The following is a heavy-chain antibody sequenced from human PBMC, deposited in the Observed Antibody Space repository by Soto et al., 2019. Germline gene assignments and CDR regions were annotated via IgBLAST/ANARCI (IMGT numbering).Heavy chain of an antibody. CDR3: AGGVGRRGLNDGFDV. J-gene: IGHJ3*01. CDR1: GYTFIDHY. V-gene: IGHV1-2*02. CDR2: ITPNSGAT. D-gene: IGHD3-22*01. Sequence: ASVKVSCKASGYTFIDHYIHWVRQAPGQGLEWMGWITPNSGATKYAQKFQGRVTMTRDASINTAYVDVTGLTFDDTAVYFCAGGVGRRGLNDGFDVWGQGTLVTVSS.